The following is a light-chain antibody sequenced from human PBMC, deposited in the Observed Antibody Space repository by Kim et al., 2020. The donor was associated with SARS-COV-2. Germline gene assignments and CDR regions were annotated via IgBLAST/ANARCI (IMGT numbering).Light chain of an antibody. Sequence: APGQRVTISCTGSSSNIGTYDVHWYQQLPGTAPKLLIYDNNNRPSGVPDRFSGSKSGTSASLAITGLQAEDEADYYCQSYDSSLRVFGGGTQLTVL. V-gene: IGLV1-40*01. CDR2: DNN. CDR1: SSNIGTYD. CDR3: QSYDSSLRV. J-gene: IGLJ2*01.